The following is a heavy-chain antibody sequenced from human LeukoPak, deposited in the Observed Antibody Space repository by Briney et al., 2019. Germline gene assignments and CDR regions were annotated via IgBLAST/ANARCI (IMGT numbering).Heavy chain of an antibody. CDR3: ARVRDVYNHVFEN. D-gene: IGHD5-24*01. CDR1: TFTVASNY. CDR2: IYQGGST. Sequence: GGSLRLSCAVSTFTVASNYMSWVRQTPGKGLVWVSDIYQGGSTYYSDSAKGRFTISRDISKNTLHLQMNNLRVDDTAVYYCARVRDVYNHVFENWGQGNLVTVS. V-gene: IGHV3-53*01. J-gene: IGHJ4*02.